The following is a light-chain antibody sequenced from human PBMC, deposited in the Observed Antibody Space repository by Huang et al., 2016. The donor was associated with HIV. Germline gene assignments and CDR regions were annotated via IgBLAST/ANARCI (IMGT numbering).Light chain of an antibody. CDR3: QQYYSTPT. V-gene: IGKV1-NL1*01. Sequence: DIQMTQSPSSLSASVGDRVTITCRASQGIANSLAWYQQKPGKAPNLILHDTSRLQSVVPSRFSGSGSVTDYTLTISSLQPEDFGSYHCQQYYSTPTFGQGTKVEIK. CDR1: QGIANS. CDR2: DTS. J-gene: IGKJ1*01.